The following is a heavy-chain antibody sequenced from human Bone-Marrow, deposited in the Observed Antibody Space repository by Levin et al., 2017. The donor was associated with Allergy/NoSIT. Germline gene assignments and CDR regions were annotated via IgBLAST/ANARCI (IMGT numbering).Heavy chain of an antibody. J-gene: IGHJ4*02. Sequence: SETLSLTCTVSGGSVSGGDDYWSWIRQPPGKGLEWIGYIFYSGSTSYNPSLKSRVTMSLDTSKNHFSLKLSSVTAADTAVYYCARDPTGGYTYGYLDYWGQGILVTVSS. V-gene: IGHV4-30-4*01. D-gene: IGHD5-18*01. CDR3: ARDPTGGYTYGYLDY. CDR2: IFYSGST. CDR1: GGSVSGGDDY.